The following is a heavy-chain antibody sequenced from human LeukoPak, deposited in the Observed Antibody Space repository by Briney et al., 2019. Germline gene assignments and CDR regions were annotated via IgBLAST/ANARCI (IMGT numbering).Heavy chain of an antibody. CDR3: ASSARRFLEWSNDAFDI. D-gene: IGHD3-3*01. CDR2: MNPNSGNT. CDR1: GYTFTSYD. V-gene: IGHV1-8*01. J-gene: IGHJ3*02. Sequence: ASVKVSCKASGYTFTSYDINWVRQATGQGLEWMGWMNPNSGNTGYAQKFQGRVTVTRNTSISTAYMELSSLRSEDTAVYYCASSARRFLEWSNDAFDIWGQGTMVTVSS.